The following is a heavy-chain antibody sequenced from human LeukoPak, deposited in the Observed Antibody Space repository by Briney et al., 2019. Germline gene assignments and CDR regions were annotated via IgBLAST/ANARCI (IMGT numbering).Heavy chain of an antibody. J-gene: IGHJ3*02. D-gene: IGHD3-10*01. V-gene: IGHV5-51*01. CDR2: IYPGDSDT. CDR3: ASILGFSSGRYYAAFDI. CDR1: GCGFTSYW. Sequence: GAALQISSRGFGCGFTSYWIGWGRRQPGKGVEWRGSIYPGDSDTRYSPAFQGQVTISVDKSISTAYLQWSSLKALDTAMYYGASILGFSSGRYYAAFDIWGQGTMVIVAS.